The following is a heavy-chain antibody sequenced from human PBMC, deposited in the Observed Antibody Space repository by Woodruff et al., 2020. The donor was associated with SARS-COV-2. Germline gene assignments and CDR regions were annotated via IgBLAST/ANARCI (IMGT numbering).Heavy chain of an antibody. Sequence: QKFQGRVTMTEDTSTDTAYMELSSLRSEDTAVYYCATAPVVVAASWFDPWGQGTLVTVSS. J-gene: IGHJ5*02. CDR3: ATAPVVVAASWFDP. D-gene: IGHD2-15*01. V-gene: IGHV1-24*01.